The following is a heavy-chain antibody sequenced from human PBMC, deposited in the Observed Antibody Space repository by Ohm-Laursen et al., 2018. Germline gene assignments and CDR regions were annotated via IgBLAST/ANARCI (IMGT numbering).Heavy chain of an antibody. CDR3: ARAGILRWPEYFQH. J-gene: IGHJ1*01. CDR1: GFTFSRRW. D-gene: IGHD4-23*01. V-gene: IGHV3-74*01. CDR2: ILSDGTTT. Sequence: SLRLSCTASGFTFSRRWMHWVRQAPGKGLVWVSRILSDGTTTDYVDSVKGRFTISRDNAKNSLYLQMNSLRAEDTAVYYCARAGILRWPEYFQHWGQGTLVTVSS.